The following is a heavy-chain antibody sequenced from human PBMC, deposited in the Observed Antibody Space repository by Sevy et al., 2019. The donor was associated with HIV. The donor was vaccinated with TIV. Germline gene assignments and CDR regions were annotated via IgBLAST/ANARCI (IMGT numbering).Heavy chain of an antibody. CDR3: AKDASSSWTGGTFQH. CDR1: GFIFSGYV. J-gene: IGHJ1*01. CDR2: ISASGGST. Sequence: GGSLRLSCAASGFIFSGYVMSWVRQAPGKGLEWVSGISASGGSTYYADSVKGRFTISRENSKNTLYLEMNSLRAEDTAVYYCAKDASSSWTGGTFQHWGQGTLVTVSS. V-gene: IGHV3-23*01. D-gene: IGHD6-13*01.